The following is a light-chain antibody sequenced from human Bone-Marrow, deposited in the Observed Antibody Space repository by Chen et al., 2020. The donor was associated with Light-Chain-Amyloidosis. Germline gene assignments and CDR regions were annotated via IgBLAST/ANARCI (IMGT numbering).Light chain of an antibody. CDR3: QVWDRSSDRPV. CDR1: NIGSTS. J-gene: IGLJ3*02. CDR2: DDS. V-gene: IGLV3-21*02. Sequence: SSVLTQPSSVSVAPGQTATIACGGNNIGSTSVHWYQQTPGQAPLLVVYDDSYRPSGIPERLSGSNSGNTATLNISRVEAGDEADYYCQVWDRSSDRPVFGGGTKLTVL.